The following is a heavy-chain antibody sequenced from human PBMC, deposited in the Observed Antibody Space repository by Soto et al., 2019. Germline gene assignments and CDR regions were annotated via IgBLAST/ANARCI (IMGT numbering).Heavy chain of an antibody. CDR1: GFTFRSYA. J-gene: IGHJ5*02. V-gene: IGHV3-23*01. CDR3: ANLGELLNNWFNP. CDR2: ISGSGGST. Sequence: GGSLRLSCAASGFTFRSYAMSWVRQAPGKGLEWVSAISGSGGSTYYADSVKGRFTISRDNSKNTLYLQMNSLRAEDTAVYYCANLGELLNNWFNPWGQGTLVTVSS. D-gene: IGHD3-10*01.